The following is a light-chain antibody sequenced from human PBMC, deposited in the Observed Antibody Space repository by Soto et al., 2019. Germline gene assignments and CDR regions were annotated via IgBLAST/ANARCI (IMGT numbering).Light chain of an antibody. CDR1: QSVSSN. CDR2: GAA. Sequence: EIVMTQSPATLSVSPGERATLSCRASQSVSSNLAWYQQKPGQAPRLLIYGAATRATGIPARFSGTGSGTGFTLTISSLEPEDVAVYYCQQRSNWPPVTFGQGTKVDI. CDR3: QQRSNWPPVT. J-gene: IGKJ1*01. V-gene: IGKV3D-15*01.